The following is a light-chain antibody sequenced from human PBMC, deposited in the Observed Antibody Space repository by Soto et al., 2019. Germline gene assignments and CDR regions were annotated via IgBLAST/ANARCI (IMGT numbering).Light chain of an antibody. J-gene: IGLJ2*01. CDR2: RNN. CDR1: RSNIGSNY. V-gene: IGLV1-47*01. Sequence: QPVLTQPPSASGTPGQRVTISCSGSRSNIGSNYVSWYQKLPGTAPKLLIYRNNQRPSGVPDRFSGSKSGTSASLAISGLRSEDEADYYCAAWDDSLSGVVFGGGTKLTVL. CDR3: AAWDDSLSGVV.